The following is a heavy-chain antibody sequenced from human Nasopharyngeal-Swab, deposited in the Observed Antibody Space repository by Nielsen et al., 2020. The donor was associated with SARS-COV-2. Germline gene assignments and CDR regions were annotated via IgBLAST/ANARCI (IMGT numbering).Heavy chain of an antibody. D-gene: IGHD3-10*01. V-gene: IGHV3-73*01. CDR3: TRRDYYGSGSSDY. CDR2: IRSKANSYAT. Sequence: GGSLRLSCAASGFTLSGSAMHWVRQASGKGLEWVGRIRSKANSYATAYAASVKGRFTISRDDSKNTAYLQMNSLKTEDTAVYYCTRRDYYGSGSSDYWGQGTLVTVSS. CDR1: GFTLSGSA. J-gene: IGHJ4*02.